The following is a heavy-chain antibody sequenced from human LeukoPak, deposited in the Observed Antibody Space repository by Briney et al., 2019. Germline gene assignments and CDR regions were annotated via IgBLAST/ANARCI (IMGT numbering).Heavy chain of an antibody. Sequence: PGGSLRLSCAASGFSFSSYAMNWVRQAPGKGLEWVSTISGSGGSTYYADSVKGRVTFSRDNSKNTLYLQMNSLRAGDTAVYYCTRGSYYYGSGWGQGTLVTVSS. CDR2: ISGSGGST. CDR1: GFSFSSYA. CDR3: TRGSYYYGSG. D-gene: IGHD3-10*01. J-gene: IGHJ4*02. V-gene: IGHV3-23*01.